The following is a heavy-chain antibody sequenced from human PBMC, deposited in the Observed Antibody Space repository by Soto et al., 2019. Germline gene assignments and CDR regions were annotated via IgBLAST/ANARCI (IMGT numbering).Heavy chain of an antibody. D-gene: IGHD4-4*01. V-gene: IGHV3-23*01. CDR2: ISGGGSNT. J-gene: IGHJ4*02. CDR1: GFPFSSYV. CDR3: AKDSNKYSSSLRGRYFDY. Sequence: GGSLRLSCAASGFPFSSYVMRWVRQAPGKGLEWVSGISGGGSNTFYADSVKGRFTISRDNSKNTLLLQMNSLGAEDTAVYYCAKDSNKYSSSLRGRYFDYWGQGIGVTVSS.